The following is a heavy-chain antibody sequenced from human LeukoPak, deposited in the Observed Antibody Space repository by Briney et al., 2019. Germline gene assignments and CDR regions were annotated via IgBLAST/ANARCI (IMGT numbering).Heavy chain of an antibody. D-gene: IGHD3-22*01. CDR2: INHSGST. CDR1: GGSFSGYY. CDR3: AGSGYYPLGYFDY. V-gene: IGHV4-34*01. Sequence: SETLSLTCAVYGGSFSGYYWSWIRQPPGKGLEWIGEINHSGSTNYNPSLKSRVTISVDTSKNQFSLKLSSVTAADTAVYYCAGSGYYPLGYFDYWGQGTLDTVSS. J-gene: IGHJ4*02.